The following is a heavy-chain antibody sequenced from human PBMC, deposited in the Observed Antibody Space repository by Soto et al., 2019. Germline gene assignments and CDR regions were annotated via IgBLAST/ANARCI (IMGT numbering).Heavy chain of an antibody. V-gene: IGHV2-70*18. D-gene: IGHD2-15*01. CDR2: IDWDDDK. CDR1: GGSISSYYW. J-gene: IGHJ4*02. Sequence: TLSLTCTVSGGSISSYYWSWIRQPPGKALEWLALIDWDDDKYYSTSLKTRLTISKDTSKNQVVLTMTNMDPVDTATYYCARISWWGWPPVYWGKETLVTVPS. CDR3: ARISWWGWPPVY.